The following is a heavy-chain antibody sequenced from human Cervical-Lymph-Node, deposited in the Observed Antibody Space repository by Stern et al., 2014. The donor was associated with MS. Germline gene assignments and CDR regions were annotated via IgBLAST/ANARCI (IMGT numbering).Heavy chain of an antibody. CDR2: VNRDGTTT. Sequence: EVQLVESGGGLVQPGGSLRLSCVGSGFTFRNYWMHWVRQGPGKGLVWVARVNRDGTTTTHADSVKGRFTISRDNAKNTVYLQMNSLRTEDTALYYCAKDRGIQLWLGTFDFWGLGTLVAVSS. J-gene: IGHJ4*02. D-gene: IGHD5-18*01. V-gene: IGHV3-74*03. CDR3: AKDRGIQLWLGTFDF. CDR1: GFTFRNYW.